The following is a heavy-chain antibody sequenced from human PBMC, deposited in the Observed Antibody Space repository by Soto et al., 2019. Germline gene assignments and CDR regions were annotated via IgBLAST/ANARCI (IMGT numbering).Heavy chain of an antibody. Sequence: ASVKVSCKASGYTFTSYDINWVRQATGQGLEWMGWMNPNSGNTGYAQKFQGRVTMTRNTSISTAYMELSSLRSEDTAVYYCARGHYGLPGYSSSWYGDSYGMDVWGQGTTVTVSS. CDR2: MNPNSGNT. V-gene: IGHV1-8*01. J-gene: IGHJ6*02. CDR1: GYTFTSYD. CDR3: ARGHYGLPGYSSSWYGDSYGMDV. D-gene: IGHD6-13*01.